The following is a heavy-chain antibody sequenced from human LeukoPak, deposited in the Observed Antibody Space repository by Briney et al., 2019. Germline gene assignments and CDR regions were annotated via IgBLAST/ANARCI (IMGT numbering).Heavy chain of an antibody. V-gene: IGHV3-23*01. CDR3: AREHYNYYDNSGSIDY. CDR1: GFTFSSYA. J-gene: IGHJ4*02. D-gene: IGHD3-22*01. CDR2: ISGSGGSA. Sequence: PGGSLRLSCAASGFTFSSYAMSWVRQAPGKGLEWVSVISGSGGSAYYIDSVQGRFTISRDGSTDTLYLQMNSLRAEDTAVYYCAREHYNYYDNSGSIDYWGQGTLVTVSS.